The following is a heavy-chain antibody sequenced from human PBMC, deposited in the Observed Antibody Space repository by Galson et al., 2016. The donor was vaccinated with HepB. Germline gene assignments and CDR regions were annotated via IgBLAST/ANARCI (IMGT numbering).Heavy chain of an antibody. V-gene: IGHV3-23*01. CDR2: ISDNDDRT. D-gene: IGHD4-17*01. CDR1: YP. J-gene: IGHJ6*04. CDR3: AKVLSVTRHYWYGMHV. Sequence: YPMVWVRQAPGKRPEAVSGISDNDDRTYYIDSVKGRFTISRDNANNMLYLQIDNLRVEDTAVFYCAKVLSVTRHYWYGMHVRGKGTTVTVSS.